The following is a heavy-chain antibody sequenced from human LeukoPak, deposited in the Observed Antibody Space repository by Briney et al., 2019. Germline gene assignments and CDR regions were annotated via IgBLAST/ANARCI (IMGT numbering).Heavy chain of an antibody. J-gene: IGHJ4*02. CDR1: GYTFTGYY. CDR2: INPNSGGT. Sequence: ASVKVSCKASGYTFTGYYMHWVRQAPGQGLEWMGWINPNSGGTNYAQKFQGRVTMTRDTSISTAYMELSRLRFDDTAVYYCARGSYYVTYFDYWGQGTLVTVSS. V-gene: IGHV1-2*02. D-gene: IGHD3-22*01. CDR3: ARGSYYVTYFDY.